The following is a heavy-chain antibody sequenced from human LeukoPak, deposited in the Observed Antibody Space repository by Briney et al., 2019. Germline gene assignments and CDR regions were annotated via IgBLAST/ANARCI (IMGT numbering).Heavy chain of an antibody. CDR2: IWYDGSNK. J-gene: IGHJ4*02. D-gene: IGHD6-13*01. CDR3: ASDGIAVDRGIGYFDY. Sequence: GGSLRLSCAASGFTFRSYGMHWVRQAPGKGLEWVAVIWYDGSNKYYADSVKGRFTISRDNSENTLYLQMNSLRAEGTALYYCASDGIAVDRGIGYFDYWGQGTLVTVSS. V-gene: IGHV3-33*01. CDR1: GFTFRSYG.